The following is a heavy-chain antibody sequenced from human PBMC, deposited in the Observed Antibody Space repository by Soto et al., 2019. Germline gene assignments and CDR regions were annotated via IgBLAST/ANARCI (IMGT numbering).Heavy chain of an antibody. V-gene: IGHV1-69*13. CDR3: ARDPVYGSGSYQPRYYYYYGMDV. CDR1: GGTFSSYA. D-gene: IGHD3-10*01. Sequence: GASVKVSCKASGGTFSSYAMSWVRQAPGQGLEWMGGIIPIFGTANYAQKFQGRVTITADESTSTAYMELSSLRSEDTAVYYCARDPVYGSGSYQPRYYYYYGMDVWGQGTTVTVSS. J-gene: IGHJ6*02. CDR2: IIPIFGTA.